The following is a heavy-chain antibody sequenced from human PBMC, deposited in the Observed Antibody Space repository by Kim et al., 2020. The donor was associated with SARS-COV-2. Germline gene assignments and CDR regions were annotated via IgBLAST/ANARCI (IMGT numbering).Heavy chain of an antibody. CDR3: TRDGAGAEWFGELFKFYYGMDV. Sequence: GGSLRLSCTASGFTFGDYAMSWVRQAPGKGLEWVGFIRSKAYGGTTEYAASVKGRFTISRDDSKSIAYLQMNSLKTEDTAVYYCTRDGAGAEWFGELFKFYYGMDVWGQGTTVTVSS. V-gene: IGHV3-49*04. J-gene: IGHJ6*02. CDR2: IRSKAYGGTT. CDR1: GFTFGDYA. D-gene: IGHD3-10*01.